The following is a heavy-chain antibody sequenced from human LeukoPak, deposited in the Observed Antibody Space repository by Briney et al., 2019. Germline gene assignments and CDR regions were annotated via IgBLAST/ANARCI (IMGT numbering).Heavy chain of an antibody. D-gene: IGHD2-2*01. J-gene: IGHJ5*02. CDR3: ARHLYCSSTSCPNWFDP. CDR1: GGSISSSSYY. Sequence: SEPLSLTCTVSGGSISSSSYYWGWIRQPPGKGLEWIGSIYYSGSTYYNPSLKSRVTISVDTSKNQFSLKLSSVTAADTAVYYCARHLYCSSTSCPNWFDPWGQGTLVTVSS. V-gene: IGHV4-39*01. CDR2: IYYSGST.